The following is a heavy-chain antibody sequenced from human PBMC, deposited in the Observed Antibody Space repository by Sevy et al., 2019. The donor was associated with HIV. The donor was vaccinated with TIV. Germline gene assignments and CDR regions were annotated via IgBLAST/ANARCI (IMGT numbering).Heavy chain of an antibody. CDR2: IYYSGST. J-gene: IGHJ6*02. V-gene: IGHV4-59*01. D-gene: IGHD1-26*01. CDR1: AGTISPY. CDR3: ARGGGFSDEGMDV. Sequence: SETLSLTCTVSAGTISPYWNWIRTPPGKGLEWSGYIYYSGSTNYNPSLRSRVTISVDTSKTQFSLKLSSGTAADTAVYFCARGGGFSDEGMDVWGQGTTVTVSS.